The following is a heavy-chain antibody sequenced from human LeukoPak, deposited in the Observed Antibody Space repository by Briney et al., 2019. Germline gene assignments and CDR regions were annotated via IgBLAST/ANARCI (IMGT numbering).Heavy chain of an antibody. CDR1: GYTFVGYY. D-gene: IGHD5-12*01. CDR3: AREYSAAEH. Sequence: GASVTVSCKASGYTFVGYYLHWVRPAPGQGLEWMAWIDPYTGNTHYAQKFQGRITVTRDTSISTTYMELSWLTSDDTALYYCAREYSAAEHWGQGTLVTVSS. V-gene: IGHV1-2*02. CDR2: IDPYTGNT. J-gene: IGHJ1*01.